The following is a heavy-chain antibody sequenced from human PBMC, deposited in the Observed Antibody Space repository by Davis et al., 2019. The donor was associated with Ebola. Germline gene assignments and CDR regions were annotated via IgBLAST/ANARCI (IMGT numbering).Heavy chain of an antibody. J-gene: IGHJ3*02. CDR3: AREYRQLVRDAFDS. V-gene: IGHV3-33*01. Sequence: GESLTISCAASGFPFGFFGMHWVRQAPGKGPEWVAVMWSDGTNKYYADSVQGRFTISRDNAKNTLYLHMNSLRAEDTAVYYCAREYRQLVRDAFDSWGQGTMVTVSS. CDR1: GFPFGFFG. D-gene: IGHD6-13*01. CDR2: MWSDGTNK.